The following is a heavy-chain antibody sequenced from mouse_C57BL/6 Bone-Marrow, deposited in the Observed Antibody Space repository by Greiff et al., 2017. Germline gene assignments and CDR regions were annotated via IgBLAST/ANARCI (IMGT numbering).Heavy chain of an antibody. Sequence: QVQLQQPGAELVRPGSSVKLSCKASGYTFTSYWMDWVKQRPGQGLEWIGNIYPSASETHSNQKFKDKATLTVDKSSSTAYMQLSRLTSEDSAVYYCARGHYYAMDYWGQGTSVTVSS. D-gene: IGHD1-1*02. CDR1: GYTFTSYW. J-gene: IGHJ4*01. CDR3: ARGHYYAMDY. V-gene: IGHV1-61*01. CDR2: IYPSASET.